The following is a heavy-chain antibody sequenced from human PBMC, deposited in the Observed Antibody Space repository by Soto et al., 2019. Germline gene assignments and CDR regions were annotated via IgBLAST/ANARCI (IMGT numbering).Heavy chain of an antibody. J-gene: IGHJ4*01. CDR3: ARCHYQLFRVDH. CDR1: GYSFTDYS. V-gene: IGHV1-3*04. CDR2: INIGTGVT. Sequence: VSCKASGYSFTDYSIQWMRQAPGQRPEWVGWINIGTGVTQISQRFQGRVNLSRDTSATTAYMELDSLRYEDTAVYYCARCHYQLFRVDHWGQGTLVTVSS. D-gene: IGHD3-10*01.